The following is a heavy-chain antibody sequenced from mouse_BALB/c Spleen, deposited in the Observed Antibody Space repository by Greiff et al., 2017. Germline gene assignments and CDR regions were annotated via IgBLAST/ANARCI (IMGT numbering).Heavy chain of an antibody. J-gene: IGHJ2*01. CDR1: GFNIKDYY. Sequence: VQLQQSGAELVRSGASVKLSCTASGFNIKDYYMHWVKQRPEQGLEWIGWIDPENGDTEYAPKFQGKATMTADTSSNTAYLQLSSLTSEDTAVYYCNAAYYCGSSYHYWGQGTTLTVSS. D-gene: IGHD1-1*01. V-gene: IGHV14-4*02. CDR2: IDPENGDT. CDR3: NAAYYCGSSYHY.